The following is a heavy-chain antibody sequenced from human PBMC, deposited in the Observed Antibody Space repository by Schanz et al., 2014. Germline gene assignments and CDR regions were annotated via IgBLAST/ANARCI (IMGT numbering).Heavy chain of an antibody. CDR3: ARDPNTSAWLPYFDT. D-gene: IGHD6-19*01. J-gene: IGHJ4*02. V-gene: IGHV3-33*08. CDR2: MWNDGIKT. CDR1: GFTFSNYS. Sequence: VQLVESGGGLVKPGGSLRLSCAASGFTFSNYSMNWVRQAPGKGLEWVAVMWNDGIKTHYADSGKGRFTISRDNSKNTVYLQMNSLRTDDTAMYYCARDPNTSAWLPYFDTWGQGTLVTVSS.